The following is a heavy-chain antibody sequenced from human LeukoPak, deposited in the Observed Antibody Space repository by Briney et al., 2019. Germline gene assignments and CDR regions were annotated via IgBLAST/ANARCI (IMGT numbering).Heavy chain of an antibody. D-gene: IGHD6-6*01. V-gene: IGHV1-2*02. Sequence: GASVKVSCKASGYTFTAYYLHWVRQAPGQGLEWMGWINPNSGATYYAQKFQGRVAVTRDTSITTAYMELSRLTSDDTAVYYCARDRDSSGFIDYWGQGPLVTVSS. CDR1: GYTFTAYY. CDR2: INPNSGAT. J-gene: IGHJ4*02. CDR3: ARDRDSSGFIDY.